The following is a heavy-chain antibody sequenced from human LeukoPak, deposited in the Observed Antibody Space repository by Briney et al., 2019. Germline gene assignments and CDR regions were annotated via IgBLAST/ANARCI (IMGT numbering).Heavy chain of an antibody. CDR1: GFTFSNYA. CDR3: ARDLDSSSWYILWFDP. D-gene: IGHD6-13*01. CDR2: ISYDGSNK. Sequence: PGGSLRLSCAASGFTFSNYAMHWVRQAPGKGLEWVAVISYDGSNKYYADSVKGRFTISRDNSKNTLFLQMNSLRTEDTAVYYCARDLDSSSWYILWFDPWGQGTLVTVSS. J-gene: IGHJ5*02. V-gene: IGHV3-30-3*01.